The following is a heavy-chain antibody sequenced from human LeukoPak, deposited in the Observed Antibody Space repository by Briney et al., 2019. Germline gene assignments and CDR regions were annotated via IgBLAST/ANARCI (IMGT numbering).Heavy chain of an antibody. CDR3: ARTRPRATMIVVDRNAFDI. D-gene: IGHD3-22*01. J-gene: IGHJ3*02. V-gene: IGHV4-4*07. CDR2: IYTSGST. CDR1: GGSISSYY. Sequence: SETLSLTCTVSGGSISSYYWSWIRQPAGKGLEWIGRIYTSGSTNYNPSLKSRVTISVDTSKNQFSLKLSSVTAADTAVYYCARTRPRATMIVVDRNAFDIWGQGTMVTVSS.